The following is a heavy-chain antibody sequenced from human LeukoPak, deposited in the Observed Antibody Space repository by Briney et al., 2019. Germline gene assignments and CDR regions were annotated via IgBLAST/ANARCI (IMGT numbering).Heavy chain of an antibody. Sequence: QTGGSLRLSCAASGFTFKAYGVHWVRQAPDKGLQWLAFIRFDGSITYYADSVRGRFTISRDNSKNTVDLQMNSLRVEDTAVYYCARDAGVMIVVVIKRRGRVYWGQGTLVTVSS. CDR3: ARDAGVMIVVVIKRRGRVY. V-gene: IGHV3-30*02. D-gene: IGHD3-22*01. CDR1: GFTFKAYG. CDR2: IRFDGSIT. J-gene: IGHJ4*02.